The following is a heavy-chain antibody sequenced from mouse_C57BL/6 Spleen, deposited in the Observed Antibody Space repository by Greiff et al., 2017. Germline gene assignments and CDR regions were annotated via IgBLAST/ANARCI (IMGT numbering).Heavy chain of an antibody. CDR3: ARGDSNYPFAY. CDR1: GFTFSSYG. D-gene: IGHD2-5*01. J-gene: IGHJ3*01. Sequence: EVKLVESGGDLVKPGGSLKLSCAASGFTFSSYGMSWVRQTPDKRLEWVATISSGGSYTYYPDSVKGRFTISRDNAKNTLYLQMSSLKSEDTAMYYCARGDSNYPFAYWGQGTLVTVSA. V-gene: IGHV5-6*02. CDR2: ISSGGSYT.